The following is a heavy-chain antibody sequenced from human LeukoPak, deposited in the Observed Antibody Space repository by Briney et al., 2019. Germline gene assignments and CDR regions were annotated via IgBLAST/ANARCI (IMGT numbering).Heavy chain of an antibody. D-gene: IGHD3-10*01. J-gene: IGHJ6*02. CDR2: IIPILGIA. V-gene: IGHV1-69*04. CDR3: AREWFGELRASPVPATGHYYYGMDV. CDR1: GGTFSSYA. Sequence: GASVKVSCKASGGTFSSYAISWVRQAPGQGLEWMGRIIPILGIANYAQKFQGRVTITADKSTSTAYMELSSLRSEDTAVYYCAREWFGELRASPVPATGHYYYGMDVWGQGTTVTVSS.